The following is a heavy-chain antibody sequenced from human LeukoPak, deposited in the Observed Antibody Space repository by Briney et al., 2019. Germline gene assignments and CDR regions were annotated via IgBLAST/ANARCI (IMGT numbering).Heavy chain of an antibody. CDR3: AKDDHGGSGWRDYYDY. J-gene: IGHJ4*02. Sequence: PGGSLRLSCAVSGFTFSTYAMSWVRQAPGKGLEWVSAISGSGGSTYYADSVKGRFTISRDNSRNTLSLQMNSLRAEDTAVYYCAKDDHGGSGWRDYYDYWGQGTLVTVSS. CDR1: GFTFSTYA. V-gene: IGHV3-23*01. D-gene: IGHD6-19*01. CDR2: ISGSGGST.